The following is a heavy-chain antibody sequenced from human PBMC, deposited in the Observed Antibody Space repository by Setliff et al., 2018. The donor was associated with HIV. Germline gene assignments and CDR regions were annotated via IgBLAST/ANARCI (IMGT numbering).Heavy chain of an antibody. V-gene: IGHV4-34*01. CDR1: GGSFSGYY. Sequence: SETLSLTCAVYGGSFSGYYWSWIRQPPGKGLEWIGEINHSGSTNYNPSLKSRVTISVDTSKNQFSLKLSSVTAADTAVYYCARKVTIFGVVIIYYYMDGWGKGTTVTVS. CDR2: INHSGST. J-gene: IGHJ6*03. CDR3: ARKVTIFGVVIIYYYMDG. D-gene: IGHD3-3*01.